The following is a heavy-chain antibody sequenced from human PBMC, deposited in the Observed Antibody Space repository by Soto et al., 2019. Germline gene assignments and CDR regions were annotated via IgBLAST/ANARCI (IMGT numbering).Heavy chain of an antibody. CDR2: ISAYNGNT. Sequence: GASVKVSCQASGYTFTSYGISWVRQAPGQGLEWMGWISAYNGNTNYAQKLQGRVTMTTDTSTSTAYMELRSLRSDDTAVYYCARELATGTSLAFDYWGQGTLVTVSS. J-gene: IGHJ4*02. CDR1: GYTFTSYG. CDR3: ARELATGTSLAFDY. V-gene: IGHV1-18*01. D-gene: IGHD1-7*01.